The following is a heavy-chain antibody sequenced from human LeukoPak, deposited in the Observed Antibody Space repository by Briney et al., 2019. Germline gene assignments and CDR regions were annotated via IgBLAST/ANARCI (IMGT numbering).Heavy chain of an antibody. Sequence: ASVKVSCKASGYAFTGYYMHWVRQAPGQGLEWMGWINPNSGGTNYAQKFQGRVTMTRDTSISTAYMELSRLRSDDMAVYYCARADYGDYFGWFDPWGQGTLVTVSS. D-gene: IGHD4-17*01. J-gene: IGHJ5*02. CDR1: GYAFTGYY. CDR3: ARADYGDYFGWFDP. CDR2: INPNSGGT. V-gene: IGHV1-2*02.